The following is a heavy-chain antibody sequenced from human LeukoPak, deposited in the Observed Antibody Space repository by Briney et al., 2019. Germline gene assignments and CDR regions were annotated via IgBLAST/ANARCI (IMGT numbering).Heavy chain of an antibody. J-gene: IGHJ4*01. D-gene: IGHD4-11*01. CDR1: GFIYSHYG. CDR3: VRDAQRGFDYSNSLRY. V-gene: IGHV3-33*08. CDR2: IWSDGTNS. Sequence: PGGSLTLSCAASGFIYSHYGMHWVRQAPGKGLEWVAVIWSDGTNSFYGGSVKGRFTISRDNSQNTLFLQMDSLRVEDTAVYYCVRDAQRGFDYSNSLRYWGHGPLVTVSS.